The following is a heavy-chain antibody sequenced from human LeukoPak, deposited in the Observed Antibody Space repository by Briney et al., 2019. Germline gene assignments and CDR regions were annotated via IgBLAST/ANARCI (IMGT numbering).Heavy chain of an antibody. CDR1: GFTFHDYA. CDR3: AKPPRVWGSGTFGDPPDF. V-gene: IGHV3-43*02. Sequence: PGGSLRLSCAASGFTFHDYAMHWVRQASGKGLEWVSLISGDGGITYYADSVKGRFTISRDNSKNSLYLQMNSLRAEDTALYYCAKPPRVWGSGTFGDPPDFWGQGTLVTVSS. J-gene: IGHJ4*02. D-gene: IGHD3-10*01. CDR2: ISGDGGIT.